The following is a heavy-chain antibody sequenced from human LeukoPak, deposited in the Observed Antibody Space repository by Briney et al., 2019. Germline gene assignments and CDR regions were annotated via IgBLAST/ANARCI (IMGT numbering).Heavy chain of an antibody. D-gene: IGHD1-14*01. CDR1: GFTFSDYW. CDR3: ARGRYVTAGLHFDL. CDR2: IKQDGSLR. J-gene: IGHJ4*02. V-gene: IGHV3-7*01. Sequence: GGSLRLSCAASGFTFSDYWMSWVRQTPGKGLEWVANIKQDGSLRYYVDSVKGLFTISRDNSKNPLYLQMDSLRADDTAVYYCARGRYVTAGLHFDLWGLGTLVTVSS.